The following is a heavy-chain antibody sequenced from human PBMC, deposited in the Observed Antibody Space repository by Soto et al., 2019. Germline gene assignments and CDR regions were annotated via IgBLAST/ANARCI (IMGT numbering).Heavy chain of an antibody. CDR3: ARDQDFWSGYTFDY. CDR2: INSGGTNI. Sequence: EVQLVESGGGLVQPGGSLRLSCAASGFTFSSYEMNWVRQAPGKGLEWVSYINSGGTNIYYADSVKGRFTISRHNAKSSLHLQMNSLRAEDTAVYYCARDQDFWSGYTFDYWGQGTLVTVSS. V-gene: IGHV3-48*03. D-gene: IGHD3-3*01. J-gene: IGHJ4*02. CDR1: GFTFSSYE.